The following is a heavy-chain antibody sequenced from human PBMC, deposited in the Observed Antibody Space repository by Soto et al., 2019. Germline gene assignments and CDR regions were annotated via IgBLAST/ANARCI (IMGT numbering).Heavy chain of an antibody. D-gene: IGHD1-26*01. CDR1: GFSFSTYD. V-gene: IGHV3-23*01. CDR2: ILNGDSRK. Sequence: EVHLLESGGGLVQSGGSLRLSCAASGFSFSTYDMTWARQAPGKGLEWVSTILNGDSRKYYANSVRGRFTISRDNSKNKLYQQMKSLRADDTAVYYCTTGAWEDVWGQGTTVNVSS. CDR3: TTGAWEDV. J-gene: IGHJ6*02.